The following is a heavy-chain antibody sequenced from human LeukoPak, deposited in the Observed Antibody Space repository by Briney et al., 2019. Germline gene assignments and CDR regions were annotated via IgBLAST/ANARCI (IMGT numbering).Heavy chain of an antibody. V-gene: IGHV4-34*01. Sequence: SETLSPTCAVYGGSFSGYYWSWIRQPPGKGLEWIGEINHSGSTNYNPSLKSRVTISVDTSKNQFSLKLSSVTAADTAVYYCARVYPRGPFDYWGQGTLVTVSS. CDR3: ARVYPRGPFDY. CDR1: GGSFSGYY. D-gene: IGHD3/OR15-3a*01. CDR2: INHSGST. J-gene: IGHJ4*02.